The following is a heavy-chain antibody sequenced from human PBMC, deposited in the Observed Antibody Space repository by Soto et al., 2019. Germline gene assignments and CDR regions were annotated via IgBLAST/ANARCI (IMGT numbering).Heavy chain of an antibody. J-gene: IGHJ5*02. D-gene: IGHD6-6*01. Sequence: SETLSLTCSFSGDSVTSHYLTWIRQSPEMGLEWIGYMHYTGFSHYNPSLKSRLTISVDRSKNQFTLQLTSVTVADTAMYYCARSYISSSYWFDPWGQGTLVTVSS. CDR3: ARSYISSSYWFDP. CDR2: MHYTGFS. CDR1: GDSVTSHY. V-gene: IGHV4-59*02.